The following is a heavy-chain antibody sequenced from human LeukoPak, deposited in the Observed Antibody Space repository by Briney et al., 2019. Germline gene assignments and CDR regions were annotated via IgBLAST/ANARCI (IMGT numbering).Heavy chain of an antibody. D-gene: IGHD3-10*01. CDR2: IYRDGST. J-gene: IGHJ4*02. Sequence: GGSLRLSCAASGFTFSNYWMHWVRQAPGKGLEWVSVIYRDGSTYYADSVKGRFTISRDNSKNTLYLQMNSLRAEDTAVYYCARDTYGKNYFDYWGRGTLVTVSS. CDR3: ARDTYGKNYFDY. CDR1: GFTFSNYW. V-gene: IGHV3-53*01.